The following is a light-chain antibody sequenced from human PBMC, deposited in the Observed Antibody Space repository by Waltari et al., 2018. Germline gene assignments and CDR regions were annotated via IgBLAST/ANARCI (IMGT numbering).Light chain of an antibody. V-gene: IGLV2-8*01. CDR3: CSYGGSNYPYV. CDR1: YSDVGAYDY. Sequence: SALTQPSSASGSPGQSLTISCTGTYSDVGAYDYVSWYQQYPGEAPKLIIYEVAKRPYGVPARFSGSKSGDAASLTVSDLQAEDEADYYCCSYGGSNYPYVFGTGTKVTVL. J-gene: IGLJ1*01. CDR2: EVA.